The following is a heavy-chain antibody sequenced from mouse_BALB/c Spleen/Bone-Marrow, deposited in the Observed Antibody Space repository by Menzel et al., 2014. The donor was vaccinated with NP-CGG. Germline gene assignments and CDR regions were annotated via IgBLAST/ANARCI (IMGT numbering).Heavy chain of an antibody. CDR1: GYTFTDYK. J-gene: IGHJ4*01. D-gene: IGHD2-4*01. CDR3: AEKAYSDYGYALDF. V-gene: IGHV1S29*02. CDR2: IYPYNGVT. Sequence: DVKLQESGPELVKPGASVKISCKASGYTFTDYKMHWVKLRHGKSLEWIGYIYPYNGVTGYNQKFKSKATLTVDNSSSTACMELRSLTSEDSAVYYWAEKAYSDYGYALDFWGQGTSVTVSS.